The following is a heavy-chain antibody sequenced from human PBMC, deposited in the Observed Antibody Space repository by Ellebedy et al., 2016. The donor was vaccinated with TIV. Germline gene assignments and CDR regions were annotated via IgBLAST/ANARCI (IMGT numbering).Heavy chain of an antibody. CDR3: ARPYSSGWLGRSAFDI. Sequence: MPSETLSLTCTVSGGSTSSYYWSWIRQPPGRRLEWIGYIYNNGGTNYNPSLTSRVTISVDRSKNQFSLKLASVSAADTAVYYCARPYSSGWLGRSAFDIWGQGTVVTVSS. CDR2: IYNNGGT. D-gene: IGHD6-19*01. CDR1: GGSTSSYY. V-gene: IGHV4-59*01. J-gene: IGHJ3*02.